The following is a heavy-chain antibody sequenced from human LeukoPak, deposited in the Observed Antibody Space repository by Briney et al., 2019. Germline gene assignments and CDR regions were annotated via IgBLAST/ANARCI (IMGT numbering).Heavy chain of an antibody. CDR1: GYSFTRYA. CDR2: ISTYNGDT. CDR3: ARYPSNISGRNPYFDY. V-gene: IGHV1-18*01. D-gene: IGHD6-19*01. J-gene: IGHJ4*02. Sequence: ASLKVSCKASGYSFTRYAIMWVRQAPGQGLESMGWISTYNGDTNYAQQLQGRVTMTTDTSTSTAYMELRSLTSDDTAVYYCARYPSNISGRNPYFDYWGQGTLVTVSS.